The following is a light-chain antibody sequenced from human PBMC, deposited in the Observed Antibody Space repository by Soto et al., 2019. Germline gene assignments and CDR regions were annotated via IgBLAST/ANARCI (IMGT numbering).Light chain of an antibody. CDR3: TSYTSSSTYV. J-gene: IGLJ1*01. Sequence: QSVLTQPASVSGSPGQSITISCTGTSSDVGGHNSVSWYQQHPGKAPKLMIYNVSNRPSGVSNRFSGSTSGNTASLTISGLLAEDEADYYCTSYTSSSTYVFGAGTKLTVL. CDR2: NVS. V-gene: IGLV2-14*01. CDR1: SSDVGGHNS.